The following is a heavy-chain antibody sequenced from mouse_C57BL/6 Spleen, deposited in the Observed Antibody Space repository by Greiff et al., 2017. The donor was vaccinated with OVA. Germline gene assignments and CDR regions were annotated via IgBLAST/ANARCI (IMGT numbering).Heavy chain of an antibody. CDR2: IDPSDSYT. Sequence: VQLQQPGAELVRPGTSVKLSCKASGYTFTSYWMHWVKQRPGQGLEWIGVIDPSDSYTNYNQKFKGKATLTVDTSSSTAYMQLSSLTSEDSAVYYCARETTRGFAYGGQGTLVTVSA. V-gene: IGHV1-59*01. CDR3: ARETTRGFAY. J-gene: IGHJ3*01. D-gene: IGHD1-1*01. CDR1: GYTFTSYW.